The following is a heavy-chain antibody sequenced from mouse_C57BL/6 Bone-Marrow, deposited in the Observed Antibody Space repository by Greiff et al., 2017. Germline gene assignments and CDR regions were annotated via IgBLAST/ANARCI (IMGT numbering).Heavy chain of an antibody. CDR1: EYEFPSHD. D-gene: IGHD1-1*01. J-gene: IGHJ4*01. CDR2: INSDGGST. Sequence: EVQLVESGGGLVQPGESLKLSCESNEYEFPSHDMSWVRKTPEKRLELVAAINSDGGSTYYPDTMERRFIISRDNTKKTLYLQMSSLRSEDTALYYCARVITTVVEEGLGAMDYWGQGTSVTVSS. V-gene: IGHV5-2*01. CDR3: ARVITTVVEEGLGAMDY.